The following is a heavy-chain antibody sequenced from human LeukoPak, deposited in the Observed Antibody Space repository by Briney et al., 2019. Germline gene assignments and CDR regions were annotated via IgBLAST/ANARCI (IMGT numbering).Heavy chain of an antibody. Sequence: SETLSLTCTVSGGSISSYYWSWIRQPPGKGLEWIGYIYYSGSTNYNPSLKSRVTISVDTSKNQFSLKLSSVTAADTAVYYCARHGSSSSAPTFDYWGQGTLVTVSS. CDR2: IYYSGST. V-gene: IGHV4-59*08. D-gene: IGHD6-6*01. J-gene: IGHJ4*02. CDR3: ARHGSSSSAPTFDY. CDR1: GGSISSYY.